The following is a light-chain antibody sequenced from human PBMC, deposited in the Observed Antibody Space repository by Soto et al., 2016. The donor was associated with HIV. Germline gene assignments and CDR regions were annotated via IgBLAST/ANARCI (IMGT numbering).Light chain of an antibody. CDR3: QQSYSPFLT. CDR2: GAS. CDR1: QNIGRH. Sequence: DIQMTQSPPSLSAPAAGRVTMTCRASQNIGRHLNWYQHRPGKAPNLLISGASNLHVGVPPRFSASGSGTDFTLTISNLQPDDFATYYCQQSYSPFLTFGGGTKVEVK. J-gene: IGKJ4*01. V-gene: IGKV1-39*01.